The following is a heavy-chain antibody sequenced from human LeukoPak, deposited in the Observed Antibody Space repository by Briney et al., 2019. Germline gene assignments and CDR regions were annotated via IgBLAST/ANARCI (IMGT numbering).Heavy chain of an antibody. V-gene: IGHV1-69*06. CDR2: IIPIFGTA. D-gene: IGHD1-26*01. J-gene: IGHJ6*03. Sequence: GASVKVSCKASGGTFSSYAISWVRQAPGQGLEWMGGIIPIFGTANYAQKFQGRVTITADKSTSTAYMELSSLRSEDTAVYYCASRSFSGSYYYYYYYYMDVWGKGTTVTVS. CDR3: ASRSFSGSYYYYYYYYMDV. CDR1: GGTFSSYA.